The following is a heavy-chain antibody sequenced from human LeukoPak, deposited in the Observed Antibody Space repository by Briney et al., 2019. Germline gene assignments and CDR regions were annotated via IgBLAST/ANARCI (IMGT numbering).Heavy chain of an antibody. Sequence: ASVKVSCKASGGTFSGYAISWVRQAPGQGLEWMGGIIPIFGTANYAQKFQGRVTITADESTSTAYMELSSLRSEDTAAYYCARDGKLLWFGESYYGMDVWGKGTTVTVSS. J-gene: IGHJ6*04. CDR1: GGTFSGYA. V-gene: IGHV1-69*13. D-gene: IGHD3-10*01. CDR2: IIPIFGTA. CDR3: ARDGKLLWFGESYYGMDV.